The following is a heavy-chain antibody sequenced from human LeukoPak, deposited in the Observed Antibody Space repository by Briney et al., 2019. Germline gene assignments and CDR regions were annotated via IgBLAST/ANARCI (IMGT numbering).Heavy chain of an antibody. D-gene: IGHD2-2*01. CDR2: ISSSGSTI. CDR3: ARETGTPETNIVVVPAAIPYGMDV. V-gene: IGHV3-11*01. Sequence: RAGGSLRLSCAASGFTFSDYYMSWIRQAPGKGLEWVSYISSSGSTIYYADSAKGRFTISRDNAKNSLYLQMNSLRAEDTAVYYCARETGTPETNIVVVPAAIPYGMDVWGQGTTVTVSS. J-gene: IGHJ6*02. CDR1: GFTFSDYY.